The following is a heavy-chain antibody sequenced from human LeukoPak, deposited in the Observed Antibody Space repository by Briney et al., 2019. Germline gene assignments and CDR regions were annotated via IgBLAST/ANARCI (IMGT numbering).Heavy chain of an antibody. CDR2: TYTGGNS. D-gene: IGHD3-22*01. Sequence: GGSLRLSCVVSGFTFSTYAMVWVRQGPGKGLEWVSVTYTGGNSYYADSVKGRFIISRDISKNTLYLQMNSMRAEDSALYYCARGGRGSAAVVAPRSFDIWGQGTMVTVSS. V-gene: IGHV3-53*01. J-gene: IGHJ3*02. CDR1: GFTFSTYA. CDR3: ARGGRGSAAVVAPRSFDI.